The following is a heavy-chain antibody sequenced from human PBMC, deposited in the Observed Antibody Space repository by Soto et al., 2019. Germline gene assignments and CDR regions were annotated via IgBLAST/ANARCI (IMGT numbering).Heavy chain of an antibody. Sequence: EVHLLESGGGLVQPGGSLRLSCAASGFTFSNYAMTWIRQAPGKGLEWVSVISGTGGGTNNADSAKGRFTTSRDNSKNTRYLHMNSLRAEDTAVYYCVKRSFYGSGIPNYYGMDVWGQGTAVTVSS. CDR2: ISGTGGGT. D-gene: IGHD3-10*01. J-gene: IGHJ6*02. V-gene: IGHV3-23*01. CDR1: GFTFSNYA. CDR3: VKRSFYGSGIPNYYGMDV.